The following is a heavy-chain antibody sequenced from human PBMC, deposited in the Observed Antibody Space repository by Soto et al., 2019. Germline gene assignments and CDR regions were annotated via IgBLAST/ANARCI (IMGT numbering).Heavy chain of an antibody. J-gene: IGHJ4*02. Sequence: QLQLQESGSGLVKPSQTLSLTCAVSGGSISSGGYSWSWIRQPPGKGLEWIGYIYHSGSTYYNPSIKSRVXXXVXXSKNQFSLKLSSVTAADTAVYYCARGMTTVTTIDYWGQGTLVTVSS. CDR2: IYHSGST. CDR1: GGSISSGGYS. D-gene: IGHD4-4*01. V-gene: IGHV4-30-2*01. CDR3: ARGMTTVTTIDY.